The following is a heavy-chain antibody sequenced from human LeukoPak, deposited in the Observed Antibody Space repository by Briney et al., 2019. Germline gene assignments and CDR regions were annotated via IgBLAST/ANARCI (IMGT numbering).Heavy chain of an antibody. CDR2: IIPILGIA. CDR1: GGTFSSYT. J-gene: IGHJ6*02. CDR3: ARYPWIDDYYYYGMDV. V-gene: IGHV1-69*02. D-gene: IGHD2-2*03. Sequence: ASVTVSCKASGGTFSSYTIGWVRQAPGQGLEWMGRIIPILGIANYAQKFQGRVTITADKSTSTAYMELSSLRSEDTAVYYCARYPWIDDYYYYGMDVWGQGTTVTVSS.